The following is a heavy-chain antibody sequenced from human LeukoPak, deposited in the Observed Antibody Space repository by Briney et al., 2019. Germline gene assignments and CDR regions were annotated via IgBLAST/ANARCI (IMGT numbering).Heavy chain of an antibody. D-gene: IGHD3/OR15-3a*01. Sequence: GGSLRLSCAASGFTFTTYTMTWVRQAPGKGLEWVSSISTSSNYMYYGDSVKGRFTISRDNAKNSVFLQMNSLRAEDTAVYYCACLDWGSGGFVNWGQGTLVTVSS. CDR1: GFTFTTYT. J-gene: IGHJ4*02. V-gene: IGHV3-21*01. CDR3: ACLDWGSGGFVN. CDR2: ISTSSNYM.